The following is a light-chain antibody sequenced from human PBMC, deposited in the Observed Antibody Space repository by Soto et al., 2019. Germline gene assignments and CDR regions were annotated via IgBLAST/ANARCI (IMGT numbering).Light chain of an antibody. V-gene: IGKV1-39*01. Sequence: DIQMTHSPFSLSASLGDRVIITCPASQSINNYLNWYQQRKGKAPNLLIYAASTLQSGVPPRFSGGGYGTDFTLTISNLQTEDFATYYCQQSYNVPRTFGQGTRLEIK. CDR1: QSINNY. J-gene: IGKJ5*01. CDR2: AAS. CDR3: QQSYNVPRT.